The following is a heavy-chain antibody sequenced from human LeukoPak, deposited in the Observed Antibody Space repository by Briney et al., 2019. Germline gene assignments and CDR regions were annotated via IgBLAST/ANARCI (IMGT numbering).Heavy chain of an antibody. CDR2: IIPIFGTA. Sequence: SVKVSCKXSGGTFSSYAISWVRQAPRQGLEWMGGIIPIFGTANYSQKFQGRVTITADESTSTAYMELSSLRSEDTAVYYCASQIVVVPAAHYYYYYYMDVWGKGTTVTVSS. CDR1: GGTFSSYA. V-gene: IGHV1-69*13. J-gene: IGHJ6*03. CDR3: ASQIVVVPAAHYYYYYYMDV. D-gene: IGHD2-2*01.